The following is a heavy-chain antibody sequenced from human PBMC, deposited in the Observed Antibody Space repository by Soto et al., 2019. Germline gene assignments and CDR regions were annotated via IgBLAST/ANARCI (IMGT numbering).Heavy chain of an antibody. CDR2: LYSGDTT. D-gene: IGHD7-27*01. CDR1: GFAVSSNY. V-gene: IGHV3-53*01. CDR3: ARDKGTGDGEEYYYYYGMDV. Sequence: GGSLRLSCAASGFAVSSNYMSWVRQAPGKGLEWVSVLYSGDTTYYADSVKGRFTISRDISKNTLYLQMNNVRAEDTAVYYCARDKGTGDGEEYYYYYGMDVWGQGTTVTVSS. J-gene: IGHJ6*02.